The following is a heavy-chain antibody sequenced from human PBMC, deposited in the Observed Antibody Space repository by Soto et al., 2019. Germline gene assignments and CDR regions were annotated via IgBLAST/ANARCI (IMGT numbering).Heavy chain of an antibody. Sequence: LTCTVSGGSISSGGYYWSWIRQHPGKGLEWIGYIYYSGSTYYNPSLKSRVTISVDTSKNQFSLKLSSVTAADTAVYYCARDRSGYEIDYWGQGTLVTVSS. CDR3: ARDRSGYEIDY. V-gene: IGHV4-31*03. D-gene: IGHD5-12*01. CDR1: GGSISSGGYY. J-gene: IGHJ4*02. CDR2: IYYSGST.